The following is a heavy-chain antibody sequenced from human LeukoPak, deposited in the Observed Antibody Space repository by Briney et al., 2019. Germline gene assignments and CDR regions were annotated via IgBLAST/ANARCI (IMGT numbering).Heavy chain of an antibody. CDR3: ARGSPNMGLVNWFDP. D-gene: IGHD3-16*01. CDR1: GYTFTSYD. V-gene: IGHV1-8*01. CDR2: MNPNSGNT. Sequence: ASVKVSCKASGYTFTSYDINWVRQATGQGLEWMGWMNPNSGNTGYAQKFQGSVTMTRNTSISTAYMELSSLRSEDTAVYYCARGSPNMGLVNWFDPWGQGTLVTVSS. J-gene: IGHJ5*02.